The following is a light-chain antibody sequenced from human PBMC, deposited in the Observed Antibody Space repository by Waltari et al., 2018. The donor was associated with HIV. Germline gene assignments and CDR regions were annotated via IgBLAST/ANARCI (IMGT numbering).Light chain of an antibody. J-gene: IGLJ2*01. CDR1: FSRIATSP. V-gene: IGLV1-44*01. Sequence: QSVLTPPLSVPGTPGPKLTISCSGNFSRIATSPVTWYPKPTGPAPRLIMYNTQRLSGVPDRFSGSRSGASASLAISGVQSDDEADYYCAAWDDSLKSMFFGGGTKLTVL. CDR3: AAWDDSLKSMF. CDR2: NT.